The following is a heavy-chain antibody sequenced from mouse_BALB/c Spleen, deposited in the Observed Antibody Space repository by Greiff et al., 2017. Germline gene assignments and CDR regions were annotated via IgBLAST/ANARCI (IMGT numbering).Heavy chain of an antibody. V-gene: IGHV3-2*02. CDR1: GYSITSDYA. Sequence: EVKLEESGPGLVKPSQSLSLTCTVTGYSITSDYAWNWIRQFPGNKLEWMGYISYSGSTSYNPSLKSRISITRDTSKNQFFLQLNSVTTEDTATYYCARKPYGNFGGFAYWGQGTLVTVSA. CDR2: ISYSGST. D-gene: IGHD2-10*02. CDR3: ARKPYGNFGGFAY. J-gene: IGHJ3*01.